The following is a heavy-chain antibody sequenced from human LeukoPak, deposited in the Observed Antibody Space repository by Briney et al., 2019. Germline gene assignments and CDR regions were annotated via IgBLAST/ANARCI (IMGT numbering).Heavy chain of an antibody. V-gene: IGHV3-21*01. Sequence: GGSLRLSCAASGFIFRSYIMNWVRQAPGKGLEWVSSISSTSGYKYYADSVKGRFTVSRDNAKNSLYLQMNSLRVEDTAVYFCARERGAMYYFDYWGQGILVTVSS. CDR1: GFIFRSYI. D-gene: IGHD4/OR15-4a*01. CDR3: ARERGAMYYFDY. CDR2: ISSTSGYK. J-gene: IGHJ4*02.